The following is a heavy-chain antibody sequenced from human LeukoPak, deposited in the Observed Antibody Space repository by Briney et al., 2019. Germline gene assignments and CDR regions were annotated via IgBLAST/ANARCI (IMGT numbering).Heavy chain of an antibody. V-gene: IGHV1-69*06. Sequence: SVKVSCKASGGTFSSYTLSWVRQAPGQGLEWMGGIIPIFGAANYAQKFQDRVTITADKSTSTAYMELSSLRSEDTAVYYCARGGNVDTGYWGQGTLVTVSS. CDR1: GGTFSSYT. CDR3: ARGGNVDTGY. CDR2: IIPIFGAA. D-gene: IGHD5-18*01. J-gene: IGHJ4*02.